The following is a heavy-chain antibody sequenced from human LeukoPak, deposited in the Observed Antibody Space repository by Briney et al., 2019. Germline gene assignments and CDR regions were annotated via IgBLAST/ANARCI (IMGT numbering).Heavy chain of an antibody. D-gene: IGHD3-10*01. CDR2: ISWEGDTT. CDR3: TRDTDYGSATNYFDH. Sequence: GGSLRLSCAASGFTFDDYAMHWVREAPGKGLELVSLISWEGDTTYYADSVRGRFTISRDNSKKSLYLQMNSLTADDTAFYYCTRDTDYGSATNYFDHWGQGTLVSVSS. V-gene: IGHV3-43D*04. J-gene: IGHJ4*02. CDR1: GFTFDDYA.